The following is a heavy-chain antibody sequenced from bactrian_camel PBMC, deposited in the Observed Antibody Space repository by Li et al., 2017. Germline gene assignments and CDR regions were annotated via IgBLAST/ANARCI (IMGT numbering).Heavy chain of an antibody. CDR3: AARGPYCYTKLSVRDYTY. J-gene: IGHJ4*01. Sequence: HVQLVESGGGSVQAGGSLRLSCTTSGFTFDDSDMGWFRQIPGEEREGVAYTARGGTIANYVDSVKGRFTISQDNAKNTVYLQMNSLKPEDTAMYYCAARGPYCYTKLSVRDYTYWGQGTQVTVS. D-gene: IGHD2*01. CDR2: TARGGTIA. V-gene: IGHV3S63*01. CDR1: GFTFDDSD.